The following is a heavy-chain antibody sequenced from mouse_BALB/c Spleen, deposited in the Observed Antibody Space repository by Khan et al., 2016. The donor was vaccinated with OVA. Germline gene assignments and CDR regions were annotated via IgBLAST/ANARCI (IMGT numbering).Heavy chain of an antibody. D-gene: IGHD1-1*01. CDR2: VWAGGNT. CDR3: ARLHGLAY. CDR1: GFSITNYG. Sequence: QVQLKESGPGLVAPSQSLSITCTVSGFSITNYGVHWVRQPPGTGLEWLGVVWAGGNTNYNSTLMSRLSISKDNSKSQVFFKMNSLQTDDTAMYYCARLHGLAYCGQGTLVTVSA. V-gene: IGHV2-9*02. J-gene: IGHJ3*01.